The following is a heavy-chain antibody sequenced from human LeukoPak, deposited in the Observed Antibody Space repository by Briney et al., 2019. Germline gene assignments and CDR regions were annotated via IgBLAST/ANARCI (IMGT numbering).Heavy chain of an antibody. CDR2: IIPIFGTA. D-gene: IGHD3-10*01. Sequence: XXFSXYAISWVRQAPGQGLEWMGGIIPIFGTANYAQKFQGRVTITADESTSTAYMELSSLRSEDTAVYYCARDIGSGSYTPHNWFDPWGQGTLVTVSS. CDR3: ARDIGSGSYTPHNWFDP. J-gene: IGHJ5*02. V-gene: IGHV1-69*01. CDR1: XXFSXYA.